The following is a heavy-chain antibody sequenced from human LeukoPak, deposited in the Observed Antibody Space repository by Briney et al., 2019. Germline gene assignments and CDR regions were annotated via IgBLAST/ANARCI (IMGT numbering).Heavy chain of an antibody. V-gene: IGHV4-61*02. CDR2: IYTSGST. CDR1: GGSISSGSYY. Sequence: SETLSLTCTVSGGSISSGSYYWSWIRQPAGKGLEWIGRIYTSGSTNYNSSLKSRVTISVDTSKNQFSLKLSSVTAADTAVYYCARSQEGSFDYWGQGTLVTVSS. J-gene: IGHJ4*02. CDR3: ARSQEGSFDY.